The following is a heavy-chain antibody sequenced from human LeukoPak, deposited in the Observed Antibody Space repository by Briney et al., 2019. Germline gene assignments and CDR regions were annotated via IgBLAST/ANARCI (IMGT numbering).Heavy chain of an antibody. Sequence: GSSVKVSCKASGGTFSSYAISWVRQAPGQGLEWMGGIIPIFGTANYAQKFQGRVTITADESTSTAYMELSSLRSEDTAVYYCAREVPDYHILTGIMNGLYYFDYWGQGTLVTVSS. J-gene: IGHJ4*02. D-gene: IGHD3-9*01. V-gene: IGHV1-69*01. CDR2: IIPIFGTA. CDR3: AREVPDYHILTGIMNGLYYFDY. CDR1: GGTFSSYA.